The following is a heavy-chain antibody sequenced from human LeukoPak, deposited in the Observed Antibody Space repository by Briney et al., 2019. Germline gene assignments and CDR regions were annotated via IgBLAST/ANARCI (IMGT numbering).Heavy chain of an antibody. J-gene: IGHJ4*02. CDR3: ARGSHYDFWSGPESYFDY. CDR1: GFTFSSYW. D-gene: IGHD3-3*01. Sequence: QPGGSLRLSCAASGFTFSSYWMSWVRQAPGKGLEWVANIKQDGSEKYYVDSVKGRFTISRDNAKNSLYLQMNSLRAEDTAVYYCARGSHYDFWSGPESYFDYWGQGTLVTVSS. CDR2: IKQDGSEK. V-gene: IGHV3-7*01.